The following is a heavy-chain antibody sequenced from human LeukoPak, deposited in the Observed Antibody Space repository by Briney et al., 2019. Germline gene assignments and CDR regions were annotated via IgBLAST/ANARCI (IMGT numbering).Heavy chain of an antibody. CDR3: ARLAGASVTTGNDY. CDR1: GGSFSGYY. V-gene: IGHV4-34*01. Sequence: PSETLSLTCAVYGGSFSGYYWSWIRQPPGKGLEWIGEINHSGSTNYNPSLKSRVTISVDTSKNQFSLKLSSVTAADTAVYYCARLAGASVTTGNDYWGQRTLVTVSS. D-gene: IGHD4-11*01. CDR2: INHSGST. J-gene: IGHJ4*02.